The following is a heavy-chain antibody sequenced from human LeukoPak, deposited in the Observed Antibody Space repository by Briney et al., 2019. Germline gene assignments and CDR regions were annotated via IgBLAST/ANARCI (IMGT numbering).Heavy chain of an antibody. J-gene: IGHJ4*02. CDR3: ARGYCSSTSCLHFDY. Sequence: PSETLSLSCTVSGGSISSYYWSWIRQPPGKGLEWIGYIYYSGSTNYNPSLKSRVTISVDTSKNQFSLKLSSVTAADTAVYYCARGYCSSTSCLHFDYWGQGTLVTVFS. CDR1: GGSISSYY. D-gene: IGHD2-2*01. V-gene: IGHV4-59*01. CDR2: IYYSGST.